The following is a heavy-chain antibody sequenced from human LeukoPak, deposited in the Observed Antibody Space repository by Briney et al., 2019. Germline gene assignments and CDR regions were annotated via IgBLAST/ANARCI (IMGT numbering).Heavy chain of an antibody. J-gene: IGHJ5*02. D-gene: IGHD3-22*01. CDR2: IYSGGST. Sequence: GGSLRLSCAASGFTVSSNYMSWVRQAPGKGLEWVSVIYSGGSTYYADSVKGRFTISRDNSKNTLYLQMNSLRAEDTAVYYCAIDMVYDSSGYSSWGQGTLVTVSS. CDR3: AIDMVYDSSGYSS. CDR1: GFTVSSNY. V-gene: IGHV3-66*01.